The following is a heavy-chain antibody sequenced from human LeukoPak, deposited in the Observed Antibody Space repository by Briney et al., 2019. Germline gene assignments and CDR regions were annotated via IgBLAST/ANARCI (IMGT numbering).Heavy chain of an antibody. D-gene: IGHD6-19*01. CDR3: ARDARRYSSGWTYYYYGMDV. CDR1: GGSISSYY. CDR2: IYYSGST. V-gene: IGHV4-59*01. Sequence: PSQTLSLTCTVSGGSISSYYWSWIRQPPGKGLEWIGYIYYSGSTNYNPSLKSRVTISVDTSKNQFSLKLSSVTAADTAVYYCARDARRYSSGWTYYYYGMDVWGQGTTVTVSS. J-gene: IGHJ6*02.